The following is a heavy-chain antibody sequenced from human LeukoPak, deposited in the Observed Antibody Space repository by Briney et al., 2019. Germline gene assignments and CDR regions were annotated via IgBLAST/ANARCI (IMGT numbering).Heavy chain of an antibody. Sequence: TLYLTFTFPDGSISSGGYYWCCIRQHPGKGLGWTGYIYYVGSTYYNPSLKSRLTIAVDTSKNQFSLKLSSVTAADTAVYYCARDVQGSNYEGNWFDPWGQGTLVTVSS. J-gene: IGHJ5*02. V-gene: IGHV4-31*03. D-gene: IGHD4-11*01. CDR2: IYYVGST. CDR1: DGSISSGGYY. CDR3: ARDVQGSNYEGNWFDP.